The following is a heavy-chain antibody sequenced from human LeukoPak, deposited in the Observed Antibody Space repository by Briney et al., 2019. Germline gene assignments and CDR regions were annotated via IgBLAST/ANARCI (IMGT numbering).Heavy chain of an antibody. D-gene: IGHD2-15*01. CDR1: GFSISGNY. J-gene: IGHJ3*02. CDR2: IYAGAGGTT. CDR3: ARRGDMGKAFDI. V-gene: IGHV3-53*01. Sequence: PGGSLRLSCAASGFSISGNYMTWVRQAPGKGLEWVSIIYAGAGGTTYYADSVKGRFTISRDNSKNTLYLQMNSLRAEDTAVYYCARRGDMGKAFDIWGQGTMVTVSS.